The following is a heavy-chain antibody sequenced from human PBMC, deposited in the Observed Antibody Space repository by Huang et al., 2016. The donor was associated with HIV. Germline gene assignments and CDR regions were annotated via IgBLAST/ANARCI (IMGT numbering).Heavy chain of an antibody. J-gene: IGHJ3*02. CDR1: GGSISSGGYY. V-gene: IGHV4-30-4*08. D-gene: IGHD2-2*02. CDR2: IYYSVST. Sequence: QVQLQESGPGLVKPSQTLSLTCTVSGGSISSGGYYWSWIRQPPGKGLGWIGYIYYSVSTYYNPSLKSRVTISVDTSKNQFSLKLSSVTAADTAVYYCARDTDGGRTFDIWGQGTMVTVSS. CDR3: ARDTDGGRTFDI.